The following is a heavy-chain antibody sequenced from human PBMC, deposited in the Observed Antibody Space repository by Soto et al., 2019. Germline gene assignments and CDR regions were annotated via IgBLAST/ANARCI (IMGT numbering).Heavy chain of an antibody. V-gene: IGHV4-59*01. CDR1: GGSISSYY. J-gene: IGHJ6*03. CDR3: ARDFKYMDV. Sequence: QVQLQESGPGLVKPSETLSLTCTVSGGSISSYYWSWIRQPPGKGLEWIGYIYYSGSTNNNPSLKSRVIISVDTSKNQFSLKLSSVTAADTAVYYCARDFKYMDVWGKGTTVTVSS. CDR2: IYYSGST.